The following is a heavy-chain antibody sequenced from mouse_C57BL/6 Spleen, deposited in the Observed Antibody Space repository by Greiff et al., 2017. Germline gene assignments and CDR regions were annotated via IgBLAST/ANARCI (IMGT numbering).Heavy chain of an antibody. CDR3: ARSKGYDDYDAFDY. CDR2: IDPNSGGT. Sequence: VQLQQPGAELVKPGASVKLSCKASGYTFTSYWMHWVKQRPGRGLEWIGRIDPNSGGTKYNEKFKSKATLTVDKSSSTAYLQLSSLTSEDSAVYYCARSKGYDDYDAFDYWGQGTLVTVSA. J-gene: IGHJ3*01. D-gene: IGHD2-4*01. CDR1: GYTFTSYW. V-gene: IGHV1-72*01.